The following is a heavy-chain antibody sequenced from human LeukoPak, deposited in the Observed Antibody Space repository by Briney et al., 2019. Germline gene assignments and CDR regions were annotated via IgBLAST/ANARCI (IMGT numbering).Heavy chain of an antibody. CDR1: GFSFDDYA. Sequence: GGSLRLSCVASGFSFDDYAMYWVRQAPGKGLEWVSGINWNSGSIGYADSVKGRFTISRDNSKNTLFLHMNSLRAEDTAVYSCAKGYYGSGSYGWFDYWGQGTLVTVSS. CDR3: AKGYYGSGSYGWFDY. V-gene: IGHV3-9*01. D-gene: IGHD3-10*01. J-gene: IGHJ4*02. CDR2: INWNSGSI.